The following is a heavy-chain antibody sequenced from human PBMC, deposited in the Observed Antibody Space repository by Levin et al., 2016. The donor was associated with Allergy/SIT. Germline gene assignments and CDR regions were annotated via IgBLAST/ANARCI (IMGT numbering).Heavy chain of an antibody. J-gene: IGHJ4*02. V-gene: IGHV4-39*01. Sequence: WIRQPPGKGLEWIGSIYYSGSTYYNPSLKSRVTISVDTSKNQFSLKLSSVTAADTAVYYCYAGGYESIDYWGQGTLVTVSS. D-gene: IGHD3-22*01. CDR2: IYYSGST. CDR3: YAGGYESIDY.